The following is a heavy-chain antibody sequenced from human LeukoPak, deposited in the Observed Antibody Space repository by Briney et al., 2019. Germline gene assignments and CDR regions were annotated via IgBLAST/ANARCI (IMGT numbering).Heavy chain of an antibody. V-gene: IGHV4-34*01. D-gene: IGHD3-22*01. CDR2: INHSGST. Sequence: SETLSLTCAVYGGSFNGYYWSWIRQPPGKGLEWIGEINHSGSTNYNPSLKSRVTISVDTSKNQFSLKLSSVTAADTAVYYCARGREYSSGYYDYWGQGTLVTVSS. J-gene: IGHJ4*02. CDR1: GGSFNGYY. CDR3: ARGREYSSGYYDY.